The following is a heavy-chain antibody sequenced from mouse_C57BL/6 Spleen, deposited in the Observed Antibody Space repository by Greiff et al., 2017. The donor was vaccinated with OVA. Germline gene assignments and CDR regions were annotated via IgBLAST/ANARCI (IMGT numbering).Heavy chain of an antibody. CDR3: ARSGGYYHFAY. D-gene: IGHD1-1*02. Sequence: QVQLQQPGAELVMPGASVKLSCKASGYTFTSYWMHWVKQRPGQGLEWIGEIDPSDSYTNYNQKFKGKSTLTVDKSSSTAYMQLSSLTSEDSAVYYCARSGGYYHFAYWGQGTLVTVAA. CDR2: IDPSDSYT. V-gene: IGHV1-69*01. J-gene: IGHJ3*01. CDR1: GYTFTSYW.